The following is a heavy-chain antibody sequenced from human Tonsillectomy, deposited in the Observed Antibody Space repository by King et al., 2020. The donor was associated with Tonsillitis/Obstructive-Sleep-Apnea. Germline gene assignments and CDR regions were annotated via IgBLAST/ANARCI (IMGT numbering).Heavy chain of an antibody. J-gene: IGHJ4*02. CDR3: ARILGAYYFDY. V-gene: IGHV4-39*01. D-gene: IGHD2-8*02. CDR1: GGSISSNSYY. CDR2: IYYSGST. Sequence: QLQESGPGLVKPSETLSLTCTVSGGSISSNSYYWGWIRQPPGKGLEWIGSIYYSGSTYYNPSLKSRVTISIDTSKNQFSLKLSSVTAADTAVYYCARILGAYYFDYWGQGTLVTVSS.